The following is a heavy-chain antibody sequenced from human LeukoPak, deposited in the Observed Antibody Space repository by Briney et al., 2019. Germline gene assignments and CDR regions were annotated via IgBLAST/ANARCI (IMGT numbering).Heavy chain of an antibody. CDR1: GYTFTSYG. J-gene: IGHJ3*02. CDR2: ISAYNGNT. D-gene: IGHD3-22*01. V-gene: IGHV1-18*01. CDR3: ARLSGVEHYYDSSGYFFGAFDI. Sequence: ASVKVSCKASGYTFTSYGISWVRQAPGQGLEWMGWISAYNGNTTYAQKLQGRVTMTTDTSTSTAYMELRSLRSDDTAVYYCARLSGVEHYYDSSGYFFGAFDIWGQGTMVTVSS.